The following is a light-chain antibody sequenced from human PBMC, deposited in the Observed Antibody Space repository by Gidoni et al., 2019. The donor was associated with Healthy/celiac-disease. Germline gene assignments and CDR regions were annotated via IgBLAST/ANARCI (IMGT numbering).Light chain of an antibody. J-gene: IGKJ2*04. V-gene: IGKV1-39*01. CDR3: QQSYSTLMCS. CDR2: AAS. Sequence: DIQVTQSPSSLSASVGDRVTITCRASQSIISYLNWYQQKPGKAPKLLIYAASSLQSGVPSRFSGSGSGTDFTLTISSLQPEDFATYYCQQSYSTLMCSFGQGTKLEIK. CDR1: QSIISY.